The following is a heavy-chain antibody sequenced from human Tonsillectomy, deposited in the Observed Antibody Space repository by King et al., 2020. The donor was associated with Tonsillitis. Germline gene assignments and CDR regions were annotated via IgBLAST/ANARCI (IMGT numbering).Heavy chain of an antibody. CDR2: INPNNFGT. V-gene: IGHV1-2*02. D-gene: IGHD6-6*01. Sequence: QLVQSGAEVKKPGASVIISCKASGYTFTGYYIHWVRQAPGQGLEWMGWINPNNFGTNSAQKFQGRVTMTRDTSINTAYLELSSLRSDDTAVYSCARADFSYSSSSLDYWGQGTLVTVSS. J-gene: IGHJ4*02. CDR3: ARADFSYSSSSLDY. CDR1: GYTFTGYY.